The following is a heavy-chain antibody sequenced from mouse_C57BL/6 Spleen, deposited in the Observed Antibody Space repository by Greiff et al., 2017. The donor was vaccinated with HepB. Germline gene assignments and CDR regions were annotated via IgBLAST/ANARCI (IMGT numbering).Heavy chain of an antibody. Sequence: EVKLVESGEGLVKPGGSLKLSCAASGFTFSSYAMSWVRQTPEKRLEWVAYISSGGDYIYYADTVKGRFTISRDNARNTLYLQMSSLKSEDTAMYYCTRDGNYGGYFDVWGTGTTVTVSS. CDR3: TRDGNYGGYFDV. CDR2: ISSGGDYI. J-gene: IGHJ1*03. V-gene: IGHV5-9-1*02. CDR1: GFTFSSYA. D-gene: IGHD2-1*01.